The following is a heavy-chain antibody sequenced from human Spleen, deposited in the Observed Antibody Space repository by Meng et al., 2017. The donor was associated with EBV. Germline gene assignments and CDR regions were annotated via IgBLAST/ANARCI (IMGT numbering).Heavy chain of an antibody. Sequence: MQLVGSGGGVVQPGRSLRLSCAASGFTFSRYWMHWVRQAPGKGLLWVSRTNENGRITDYADSVKGRFTISRDNTKNTLYLQMNSLRVEDTAAYFCSRDLAGADDDWGQGTLVTVSS. CDR2: TNENGRIT. CDR1: GFTFSRYW. J-gene: IGHJ4*02. V-gene: IGHV3-74*01. CDR3: SRDLAGADDD.